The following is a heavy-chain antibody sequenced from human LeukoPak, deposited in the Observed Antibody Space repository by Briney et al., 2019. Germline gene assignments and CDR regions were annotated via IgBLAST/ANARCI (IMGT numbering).Heavy chain of an antibody. CDR2: VNLQGST. Sequence: SETLSLTCGVSGGSITSTNYWTWVRQPPGKGLEWIGEVNLQGSTNYNPSLMGRVAISVDMSENHISLQLTSVTAADTAVYYCAREGGPYRPLDYSGQGTLGPVSS. J-gene: IGHJ4*02. CDR1: GGSITSTNY. V-gene: IGHV4-4*02. CDR3: AREGGPYRPLDY.